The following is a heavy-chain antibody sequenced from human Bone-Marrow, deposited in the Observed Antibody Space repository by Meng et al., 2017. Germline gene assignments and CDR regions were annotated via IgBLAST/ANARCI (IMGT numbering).Heavy chain of an antibody. CDR3: AREETSFYYDTSGSYSYHSYAMDV. CDR1: GGSISSGYYY. Sequence: SETLSPTCSVSGGSISSGYYYWSWILQPAGKRLDWIEHIYTSGSTNYNPSLKRRVTISLDTSKDQISLKLSSVTAADTAVYYCAREETSFYYDTSGSYSYHSYAMDVWGKGKRVTV. D-gene: IGHD3-22*01. J-gene: IGHJ6*04. CDR2: IYTSGST. V-gene: IGHV4-61*09.